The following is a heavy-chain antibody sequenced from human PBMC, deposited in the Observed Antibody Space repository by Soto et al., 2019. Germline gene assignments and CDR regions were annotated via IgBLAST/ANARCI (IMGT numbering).Heavy chain of an antibody. CDR3: ARDRGTVVTPGPFPFDD. CDR1: GYTFTSYG. V-gene: IGHV1-18*01. Sequence: GASVKVSCKASGYTFTSYGISWVRQAPGQGLEWMGWISAYNGNTNYAQKLQGRVTMTTDTSTSTAYMELRSLRSDDTAVYYCARDRGTVVTPGPFPFDDWGQGTLVTASS. D-gene: IGHD2-21*02. CDR2: ISAYNGNT. J-gene: IGHJ4*02.